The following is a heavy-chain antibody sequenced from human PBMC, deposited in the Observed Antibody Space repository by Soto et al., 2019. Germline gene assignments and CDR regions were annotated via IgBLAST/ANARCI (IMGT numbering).Heavy chain of an antibody. CDR3: AAEVIPRGDDAFDS. D-gene: IGHD3-16*01. CDR2: IIPIFGTA. Sequence: SVEVSCKASGGTFSSYAISWVRQAPGQGLEWMGGIIPIFGTANYAQKFQGRVTITADESTSTAYMELSSLRSEDTAVYYSAAEVIPRGDDAFDSWGQGTMVTVSS. CDR1: GGTFSSYA. J-gene: IGHJ3*02. V-gene: IGHV1-69*13.